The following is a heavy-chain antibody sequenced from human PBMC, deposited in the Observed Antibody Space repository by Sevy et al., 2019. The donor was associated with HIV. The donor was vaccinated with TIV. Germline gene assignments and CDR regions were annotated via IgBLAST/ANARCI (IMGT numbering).Heavy chain of an antibody. V-gene: IGHV1-18*04. CDR3: ARGRIMITFGGVVPDAFDI. Sequence: ASVKASCKASGYTFTSYGISWVRQAPGQGLEWMGWISAYNGNTNYAQKLQGRVTMTTDTSTSTAYMELRSLRSDDTAVYYCARGRIMITFGGVVPDAFDIWGQGTMVTVSS. CDR2: ISAYNGNT. CDR1: GYTFTSYG. D-gene: IGHD3-16*01. J-gene: IGHJ3*02.